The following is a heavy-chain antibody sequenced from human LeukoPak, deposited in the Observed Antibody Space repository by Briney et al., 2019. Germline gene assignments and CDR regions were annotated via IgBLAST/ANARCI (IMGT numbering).Heavy chain of an antibody. Sequence: SVKVSCKASGGTFSSYAISWVRQAPGQGLEWMRGIIPIFGTANYAQKFQGRVTITADESTSTAYMELSSLRSEDTAVCYCARGSLGELSSFDYWGQGTLVTVSS. J-gene: IGHJ4*02. CDR1: GGTFSSYA. CDR2: IIPIFGTA. CDR3: ARGSLGELSSFDY. D-gene: IGHD3-16*02. V-gene: IGHV1-69*01.